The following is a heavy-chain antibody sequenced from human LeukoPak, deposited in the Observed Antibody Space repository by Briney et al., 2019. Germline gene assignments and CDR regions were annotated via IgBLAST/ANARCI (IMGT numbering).Heavy chain of an antibody. D-gene: IGHD2-2*01. V-gene: IGHV3-48*03. J-gene: IGHJ4*02. Sequence: GGSLRLSCAASGFTFSSYEMNWVRQAPGKGLEWVSYISSSGSTIYYADSMKGRFTISRDNAKNSLYMQMNSLRAEDTAVYYCARDRRQRGYHYYFDSWGQGTLVTVSS. CDR3: ARDRRQRGYHYYFDS. CDR2: ISSSGSTI. CDR1: GFTFSSYE.